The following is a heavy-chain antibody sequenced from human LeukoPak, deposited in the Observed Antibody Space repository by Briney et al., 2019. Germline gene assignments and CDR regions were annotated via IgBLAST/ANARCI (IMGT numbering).Heavy chain of an antibody. CDR3: ARDLEHCRNIICSNSAY. V-gene: IGHV1-18*04. CDR1: GYNFDRYG. J-gene: IGHJ4*02. D-gene: IGHD2-2*01. CDR2: IKTYNGNT. Sequence: GASVKVSCKVSGYNFDRYGVNWVRQAPGQGLEWVGWIKTYNGNTFYAQKFEGKVSMTTDTSTNTVYMDLRSLRSDDTAVYYCARDLEHCRNIICSNSAYWGQGTLVTVSS.